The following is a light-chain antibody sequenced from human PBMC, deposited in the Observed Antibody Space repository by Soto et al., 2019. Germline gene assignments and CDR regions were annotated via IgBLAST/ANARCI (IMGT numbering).Light chain of an antibody. V-gene: IGKV3-11*01. CDR1: QSVSSY. J-gene: IGKJ5*01. CDR2: DAS. CDR3: HQRYDWPIT. Sequence: EFVLTQSPATLSLSPGERATLSCRASQSVSSYLAWYQQKPGQAPRLLIYDASNRATGIPARFSGSGSGTDFTLTISSLEPEDFAVYYCHQRYDWPITFGQGTRLEIK.